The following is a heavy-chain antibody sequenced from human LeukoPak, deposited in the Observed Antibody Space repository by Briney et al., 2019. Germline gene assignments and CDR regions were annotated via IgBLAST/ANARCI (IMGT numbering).Heavy chain of an antibody. J-gene: IGHJ4*02. CDR2: IRFDGNNK. CDR3: AKDEGIRCGGDCPFDY. Sequence: GGSLRLSCAASGFIFSIYSLHWVRQVPGKGLECVAFIRFDGNNKCYADSVKGRFTISRDNSKNTLYLEVNSLRSEDTAMYYCAKDEGIRCGGDCPFDYWGQGTLVTVSS. CDR1: GFIFSIYS. D-gene: IGHD2-21*01. V-gene: IGHV3-30*02.